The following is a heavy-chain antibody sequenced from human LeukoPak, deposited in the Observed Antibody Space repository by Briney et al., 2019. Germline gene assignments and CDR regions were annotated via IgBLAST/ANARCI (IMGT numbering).Heavy chain of an antibody. CDR3: ARDSSPWYYYDRSGSNGFDP. Sequence: PRGSLRLSCAASGFTFSSYAIHWVRQAPGKGLEWVAVIAYDGGNKYYADSVKGRFTISRDNSKNTLFLEMNSLRAEDTAVYYCARDSSPWYYYDRSGSNGFDPWGQGTLVTVSS. J-gene: IGHJ5*02. CDR1: GFTFSSYA. CDR2: IAYDGGNK. D-gene: IGHD3-22*01. V-gene: IGHV3-30*04.